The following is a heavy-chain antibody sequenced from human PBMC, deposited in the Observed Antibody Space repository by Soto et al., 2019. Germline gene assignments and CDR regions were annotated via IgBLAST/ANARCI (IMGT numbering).Heavy chain of an antibody. CDR3: ARGGPFYDSSGYYPLAFDY. CDR2: IYHSGST. V-gene: IGHV4-30-2*01. CDR1: GGSISSGGYS. Sequence: QLQLQESGSGLVKPSQTLSLTCAVSGGSISSGGYSWSWIRQPPGKGLEWIGYIYHSGSTYYNPSLKSRVTISVDRSKNQFSLKLSSVTAADTAVYYCARGGPFYDSSGYYPLAFDYWGQGTLVTVSS. D-gene: IGHD3-22*01. J-gene: IGHJ4*02.